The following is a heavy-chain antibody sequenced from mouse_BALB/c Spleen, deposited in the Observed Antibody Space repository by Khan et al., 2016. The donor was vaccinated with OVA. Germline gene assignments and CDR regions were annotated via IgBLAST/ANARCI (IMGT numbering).Heavy chain of an antibody. CDR1: GYIFTNYG. Sequence: QIQLVQSGPELKKPGETVKISCKASGYIFTNYGINWVKQAPGEGLKWMGWIKTNSGDPTYAEEFKGRFAFSLETSARTAYLQINNLKNEDTATYFCARRLNALDDWGRGTSVTVSS. D-gene: IGHD1-2*01. V-gene: IGHV9-3*02. J-gene: IGHJ4*01. CDR2: IKTNSGDP. CDR3: ARRLNALDD.